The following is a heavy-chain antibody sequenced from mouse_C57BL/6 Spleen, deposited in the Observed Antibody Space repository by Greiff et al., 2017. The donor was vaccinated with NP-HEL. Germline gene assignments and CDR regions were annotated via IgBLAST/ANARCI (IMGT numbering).Heavy chain of an antibody. D-gene: IGHD1-1*01. V-gene: IGHV1-15*01. J-gene: IGHJ4*01. CDR2: IDPETGGT. CDR1: DYTFTDYE. CDR3: ARTSDYYGSSDAMDY. Sequence: QVTLKVSGAELVRPGASVTLSCKASDYTFTDYEMHWVKQTPVHGLEWIGAIDPETGGTAYNQKFKDKATLTVDKSSSTAYMQLSSLTSEDSAVYYCARTSDYYGSSDAMDYWGQGTSVTVSS.